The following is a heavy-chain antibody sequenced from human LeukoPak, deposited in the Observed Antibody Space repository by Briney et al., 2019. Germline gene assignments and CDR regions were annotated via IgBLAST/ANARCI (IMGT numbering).Heavy chain of an antibody. Sequence: SETLSLTCAVYGGSFSGYYWSWIRQPPGKGLEWIGEINHSGSTNYNPSLKSRVTISVDTSKNQFSLKLSSVTAADTAVYYCARGRRGEDYWGQGTLVTASS. CDR2: INHSGST. D-gene: IGHD5-24*01. J-gene: IGHJ4*02. CDR3: ARGRRGEDY. CDR1: GGSFSGYY. V-gene: IGHV4-34*01.